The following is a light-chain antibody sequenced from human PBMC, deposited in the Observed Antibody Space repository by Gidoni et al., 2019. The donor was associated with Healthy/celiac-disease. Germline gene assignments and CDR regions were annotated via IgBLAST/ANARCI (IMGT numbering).Light chain of an antibody. CDR1: QGISSY. CDR2: AAS. CDR3: QQYYSYPPS. V-gene: IGKV1-8*01. Sequence: AIRMTQSPSSFSASTGDRVTITCRACQGISSYLAWYQQKPGKAPKLLIYAASTLQSGVPSRFSGSGSGTDFTLTISCLQSEDFATYYCQQYYSYPPSFGPGTKVEIK. J-gene: IGKJ3*01.